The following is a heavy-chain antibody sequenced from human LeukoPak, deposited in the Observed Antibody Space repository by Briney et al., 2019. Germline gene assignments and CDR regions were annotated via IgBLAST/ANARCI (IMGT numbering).Heavy chain of an antibody. CDR2: INPDGSVE. V-gene: IGHV3-7*01. D-gene: IGHD4-17*01. CDR1: GFSFINSW. CDR3: ARDPHFGALDD. J-gene: IGHJ4*02. Sequence: PGGSLRLSCAASGFSFINSWMSWVRQAPGKGLEWVALINPDGSVEHYVDAVKGRFTVSRDNAKNSLYLQMNNLRAEDRAVYFCARDPHFGALDDWGLGTLVTVSS.